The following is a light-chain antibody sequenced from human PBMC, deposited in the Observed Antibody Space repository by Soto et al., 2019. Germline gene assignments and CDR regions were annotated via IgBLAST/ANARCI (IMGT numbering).Light chain of an antibody. J-gene: IGKJ3*01. CDR1: QSVSSY. CDR2: GAS. V-gene: IGKV3-20*01. Sequence: EIVLTQSPATLSLSPGERATLSCRASQSVSSYLAWYQQKPGQAPRLLIYGASSRATGIPDRFSGSASGTDFTLTITRLEPEDFAVYYCHHYDDSPPFTFGPGTKVDIK. CDR3: HHYDDSPPFT.